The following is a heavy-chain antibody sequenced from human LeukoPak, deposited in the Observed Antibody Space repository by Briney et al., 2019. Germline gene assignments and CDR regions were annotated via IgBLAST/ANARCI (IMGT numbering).Heavy chain of an antibody. Sequence: ASVKVSCKASGYTFTSYAMHWVRQAPGQRLEWMGWINAGNGNTKYSQKFQGRVTITRDTSASTAYMELSSLRSEDTAVYYCATGIVGATSYYYYGMDVWGQGTTVTVS. CDR3: ATGIVGATSYYYYGMDV. J-gene: IGHJ6*02. V-gene: IGHV1-3*01. CDR1: GYTFTSYA. CDR2: INAGNGNT. D-gene: IGHD1-26*01.